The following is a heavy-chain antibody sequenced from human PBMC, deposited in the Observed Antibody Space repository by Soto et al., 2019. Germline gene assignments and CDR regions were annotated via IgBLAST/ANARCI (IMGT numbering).Heavy chain of an antibody. Sequence: GGSLRLSCAASGFTFSSYSMNWVRQAPGKGLEWVSYISSSSSTIYYADSVKGRFTISRDNAKNSLYLQMNSLRDEDTAVYYCARADDYGDYQPNWFDPWGQETLVTVSS. CDR1: GFTFSSYS. D-gene: IGHD4-17*01. J-gene: IGHJ5*02. V-gene: IGHV3-48*02. CDR3: ARADDYGDYQPNWFDP. CDR2: ISSSSSTI.